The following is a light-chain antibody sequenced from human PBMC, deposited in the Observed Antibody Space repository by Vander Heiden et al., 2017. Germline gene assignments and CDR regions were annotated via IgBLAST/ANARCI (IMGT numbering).Light chain of an antibody. CDR1: QGISSY. V-gene: IGKV1-9*01. CDR3: QQINSHPRT. Sequence: DIPLTQSPSSLSASLGDRVTITCRASQGISSYLAWYQQKPGKAPKLLIYAASTLQSGVPSRFSGSGSGTEFTLTISSLQPEDFATFYCQQINSHPRTFGQGTKVEIK. J-gene: IGKJ1*01. CDR2: AAS.